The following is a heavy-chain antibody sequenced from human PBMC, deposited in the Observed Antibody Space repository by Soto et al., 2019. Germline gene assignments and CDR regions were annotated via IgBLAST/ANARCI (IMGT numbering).Heavy chain of an antibody. V-gene: IGHV1-69*12. D-gene: IGHD6-13*01. CDR3: ARENSSSCPPYYYGMDV. CDR1: GGTFSSYA. CDR2: IIPIFGTA. Sequence: QVQLVQSGAEVKKPGSSVKVSCKASGGTFSSYAISWVRQAPGQGLEWMGGIIPIFGTANYAQKFQGRVTITADESTSTAYMELSSLRSENTAVYYCARENSSSCPPYYYGMDVWGQGTTVTVSS. J-gene: IGHJ6*02.